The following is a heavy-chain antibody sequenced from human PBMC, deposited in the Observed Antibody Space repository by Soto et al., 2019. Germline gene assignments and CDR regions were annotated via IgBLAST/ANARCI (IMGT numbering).Heavy chain of an antibody. J-gene: IGHJ3*02. CDR3: AKRPTSTGFGDPFDI. CDR2: ISSSGGNT. CDR1: GFTFSTYA. D-gene: IGHD3-10*01. V-gene: IGHV3-23*01. Sequence: GGSLRLSCAASGFTFSTYAMRWVRQAPGKGLEWVSTISSSGGNTYYTGSVKGRFTISRDNSKNTLYLQMNSLRAEDTAIYYCAKRPTSTGFGDPFDIWGQGSMVTVSS.